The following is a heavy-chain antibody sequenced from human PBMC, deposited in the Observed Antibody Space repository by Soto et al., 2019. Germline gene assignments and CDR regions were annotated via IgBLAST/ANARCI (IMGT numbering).Heavy chain of an antibody. CDR2: IYDSGNT. Sequence: PSETLSLTCTVSGGSISSYYWSWMRQPPGKGLEWIGNIYDSGNTNYNPSLKSRVTISLDTSKNQFSLKLSSVTAADTAVYYCARLYSSAWCFDVWGRGTLVTVSS. V-gene: IGHV4-59*08. D-gene: IGHD6-13*01. CDR3: ARLYSSAWCFDV. CDR1: GGSISSYY. J-gene: IGHJ4*02.